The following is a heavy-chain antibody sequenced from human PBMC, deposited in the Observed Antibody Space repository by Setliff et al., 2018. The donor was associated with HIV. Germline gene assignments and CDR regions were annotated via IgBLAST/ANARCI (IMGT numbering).Heavy chain of an antibody. D-gene: IGHD2-21*01. V-gene: IGHV4-4*09. CDR2: IYNRDFT. CDR1: GASIISHY. CDR3: ARVHLYDATAYYSSFES. J-gene: IGHJ4*02. Sequence: SETLSLTCTVSGASIISHYYSWIRQPPGKGLEWIGYIYNRDFTTYNPSLKSRLTISMDTSKNQFSLRLSSVTAADTAVYYCARVHLYDATAYYSSFESWGPGILVTVSS.